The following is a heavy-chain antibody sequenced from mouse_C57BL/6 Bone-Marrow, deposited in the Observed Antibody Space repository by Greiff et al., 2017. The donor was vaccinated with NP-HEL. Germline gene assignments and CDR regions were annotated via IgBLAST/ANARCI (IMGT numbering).Heavy chain of an antibody. CDR1: GYTFTDYY. V-gene: IGHV1-76*01. CDR3: ARNGDWYFDV. CDR2: IYPGSGNT. J-gene: IGHJ1*03. Sequence: QVQLKESGAELVRPGASVKLSCKASGYTFTDYYINWVKQRPGQGLEWIARIYPGSGNTYYNEKFKGKATLTAEKSSSTAYMQLSSLTSEDSAVYYCARNGDWYFDVWGTGTTVTVSS.